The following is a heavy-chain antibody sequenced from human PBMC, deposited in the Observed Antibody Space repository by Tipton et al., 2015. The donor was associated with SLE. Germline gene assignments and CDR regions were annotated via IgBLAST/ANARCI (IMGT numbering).Heavy chain of an antibody. J-gene: IGHJ3*02. CDR2: IYSGGST. CDR1: GFTVSSNY. CDR3: ARAWSYYSYDSSDAFDI. V-gene: IGHV3-53*04. D-gene: IGHD3-22*01. Sequence: GSLRLSCAASGFTVSSNYMSWVRQAPGKGLEWVSVIYSGGSTYYADSVKGRVTISRHKSKNTRYLQMNSLRAEDTAGYYCARAWSYYSYDSSDAFDIWAQGPMGTVSS.